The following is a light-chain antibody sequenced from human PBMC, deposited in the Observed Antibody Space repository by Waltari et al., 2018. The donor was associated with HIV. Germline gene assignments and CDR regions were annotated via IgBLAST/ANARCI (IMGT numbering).Light chain of an antibody. CDR2: GAS. Sequence: DIQMTQSPSSVSASVGDSVSITCRASQSISRHLNWYQQKPGNTPKLLIYGASTLQSGVPSRFSGSGSGTDFTLVISSLQPEDVATYYCHQSYSPPHTFGQGTKLGIK. J-gene: IGKJ2*01. CDR1: QSISRH. V-gene: IGKV1-39*01. CDR3: HQSYSPPHT.